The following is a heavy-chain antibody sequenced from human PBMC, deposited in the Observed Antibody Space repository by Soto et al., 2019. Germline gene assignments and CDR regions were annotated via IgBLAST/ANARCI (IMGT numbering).Heavy chain of an antibody. D-gene: IGHD3-10*01. J-gene: IGHJ4*02. V-gene: IGHV1-3*04. Sequence: QGQLVQSGAEVKKPGASVKVSCKASGYTFTSYTMHWVRQAPGQRPEWMGWINIAKGNTRYSQKLQGRVTFTRDTSASTAYMELSTLRSEDTAVYYCARSSGSFYTLGHWGQGTLVTVSS. CDR2: INIAKGNT. CDR3: ARSSGSFYTLGH. CDR1: GYTFTSYT.